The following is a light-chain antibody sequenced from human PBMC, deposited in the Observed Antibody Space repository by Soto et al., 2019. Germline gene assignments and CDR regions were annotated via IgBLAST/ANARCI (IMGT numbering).Light chain of an antibody. J-gene: IGLJ2*01. CDR1: SSDVGGYNY. CDR2: DVS. CDR3: SSYTSSSTVV. V-gene: IGLV2-14*03. Sequence: HSALTQPASVSGSPGQSITISCTGTSSDVGGYNYVSWYQQHPGKAPKLMIYDVSNRPSGVSNRFSGSKSGNTASLTISGLQAEDEADYYCSSYTSSSTVVFGGETKLTVL.